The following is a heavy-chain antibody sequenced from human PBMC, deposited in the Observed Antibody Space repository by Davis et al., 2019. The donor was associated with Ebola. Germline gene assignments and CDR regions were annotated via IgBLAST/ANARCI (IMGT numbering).Heavy chain of an antibody. D-gene: IGHD2-2*01. V-gene: IGHV1-2*02. CDR1: GYTFTSYY. CDR3: VCSTSSLMNAFDI. J-gene: IGHJ3*02. Sequence: ASVKVSCKASGYTFTSYYMHWVRQAPGQGLEWMGIINPNSGGTNYAQKFQGRVTMTRDTSISTAYMELSRLRSDDTAVYYCVCSTSSLMNAFDIWAQGTMVTVSS. CDR2: INPNSGGT.